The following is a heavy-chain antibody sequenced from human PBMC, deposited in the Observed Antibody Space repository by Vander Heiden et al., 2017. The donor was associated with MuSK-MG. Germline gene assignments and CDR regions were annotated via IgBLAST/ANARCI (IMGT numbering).Heavy chain of an antibody. CDR3: ARVYGVAFDF. V-gene: IGHV3-48*03. J-gene: IGHJ4*02. CDR1: GFTFSSYS. D-gene: IGHD2-8*01. CDR2: ISSSGTI. Sequence: EVQLVESGGGLVQPGGSLRLSCAASGFTFSSYSMNWVRQAPGKGLQWVSYISSSGTIYYADSVKGRFTISRDNAKTSLYLQMNSLRAEDTAIYYCARVYGVAFDFWGQGTLVTVS.